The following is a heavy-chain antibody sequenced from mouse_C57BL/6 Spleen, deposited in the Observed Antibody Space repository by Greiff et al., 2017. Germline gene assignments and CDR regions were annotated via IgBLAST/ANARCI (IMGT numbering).Heavy chain of an antibody. V-gene: IGHV5-17*01. Sequence: EVMLVESGGGLVKPGGSLKLSCAASGFTFSDYGMHWVRQAPEKGLGWVAYISSGSSTISYADTVKGRFTISRDNAKNTLFLQMTSLRSEDTAMYYCANSNDAMDYWGQGTSVTVSS. D-gene: IGHD2-5*01. CDR1: GFTFSDYG. CDR3: ANSNDAMDY. J-gene: IGHJ4*01. CDR2: ISSGSSTI.